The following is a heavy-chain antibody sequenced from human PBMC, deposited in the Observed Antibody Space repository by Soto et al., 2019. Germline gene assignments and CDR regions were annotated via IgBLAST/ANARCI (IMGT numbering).Heavy chain of an antibody. CDR3: ARHGGDYDSSGYLDY. Sequence: QLQLQESGPGLVKPSETLSLTCTVSGGSISSSSYYWGWIRQPPGKGLEWIGSIYYSGSTYYNPSLKSRVTISVDTSKNQFSLKLGSVTAADTAVYYCARHGGDYDSSGYLDYWGQGTLVTVSS. CDR2: IYYSGST. CDR1: GGSISSSSYY. D-gene: IGHD3-22*01. V-gene: IGHV4-39*01. J-gene: IGHJ4*02.